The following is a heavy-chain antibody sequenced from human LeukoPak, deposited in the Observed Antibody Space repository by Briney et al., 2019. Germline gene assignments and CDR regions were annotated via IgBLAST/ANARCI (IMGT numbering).Heavy chain of an antibody. CDR3: AKARPSIFGVVIIPYYYYGMDV. CDR1: GFTFSSYA. CDR2: ISGSGGST. V-gene: IGHV3-23*01. D-gene: IGHD3-3*01. J-gene: IGHJ6*02. Sequence: HPGGSLRLSCAASGFTFSSYAMSWVRQAPGKGLEWVSAISGSGGSTYYADSVKGRFTISRDNSKNTLYLQMNSLRAEDTAVYYCAKARPSIFGVVIIPYYYYGMDVWGQGTTVTASS.